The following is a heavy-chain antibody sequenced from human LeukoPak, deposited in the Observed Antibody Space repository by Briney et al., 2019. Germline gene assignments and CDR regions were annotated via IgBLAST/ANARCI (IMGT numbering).Heavy chain of an antibody. D-gene: IGHD5-24*01. CDR2: IYPRDGSA. CDR3: ARDRDGYIFDY. CDR1: GYTFTSNY. V-gene: IGHV1-46*01. Sequence: ASVKVSCKASGYTFTSNYIHWVRQAPGQGLEWMGMIYPRDGSASYAQKFQGRVTVTRDTSTSTVHMELSGLRSEDTAVYYCARDRDGYIFDYWGQGTLVTVSS. J-gene: IGHJ4*02.